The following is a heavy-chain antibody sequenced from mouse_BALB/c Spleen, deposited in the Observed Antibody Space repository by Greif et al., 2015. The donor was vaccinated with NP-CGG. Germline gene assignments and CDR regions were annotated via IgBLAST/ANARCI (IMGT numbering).Heavy chain of an antibody. Sequence: QVQLKESGAELAKPGASVKMSCKASGYTFTSYWMHWVKQRPGQGLEWIGYINPSTGYTDYNQKFKDKATLTADKSSSTAYMQLSSLTSEDSAVYYCARRDGSDGFDYWGQGTTLTVSS. CDR3: ARRDGSDGFDY. CDR1: GYTFTSYW. V-gene: IGHV1-7*01. J-gene: IGHJ2*01. CDR2: INPSTGYT. D-gene: IGHD2-2*01.